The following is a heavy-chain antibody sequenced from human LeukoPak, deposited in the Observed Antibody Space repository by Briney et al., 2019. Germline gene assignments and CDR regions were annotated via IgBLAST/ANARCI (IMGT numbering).Heavy chain of an antibody. V-gene: IGHV1-46*01. CDR3: ARIAGYSSHFDY. Sequence: ASVKVSCKASGGTFSSYAISWARQAPGQGLEWMGIINPSGGSTSYAQKFQGRVTMTRDTSTSTVYMELSSLRSEDTAVYYCARIAGYSSHFDYWGQGTLVTVSS. CDR2: INPSGGST. D-gene: IGHD5-18*01. CDR1: GGTFSSYA. J-gene: IGHJ4*02.